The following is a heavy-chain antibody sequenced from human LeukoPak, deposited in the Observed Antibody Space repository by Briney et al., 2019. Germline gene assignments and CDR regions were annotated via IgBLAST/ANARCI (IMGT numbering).Heavy chain of an antibody. CDR3: ARAGSSGWYRY. V-gene: IGHV4-39*07. D-gene: IGHD6-19*01. J-gene: IGHJ4*02. Sequence: SETLSLTCTVSGGSISSSSYYWGWIRQPPGKGLEWIGSIYYSGSTYYNPSLKSRVTISVDTSKNQFSLKLSSVTAADTAVYYCARAGSSGWYRYWGQGTLVTVSS. CDR1: GGSISSSSYY. CDR2: IYYSGST.